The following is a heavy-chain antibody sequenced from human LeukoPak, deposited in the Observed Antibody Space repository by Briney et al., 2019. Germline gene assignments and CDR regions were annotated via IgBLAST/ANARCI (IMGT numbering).Heavy chain of an antibody. J-gene: IGHJ4*02. D-gene: IGHD1-26*01. Sequence: GASVKVSCKASGYTFTSYGISWVRQAPGQGLEWMGWISAYNGNTNYAQKLQGRVTMTTDTSTSTAYMELRSLRSDDTAVYYCACRGEVGATSSFSPYFDYWGQGTLVTVSS. CDR1: GYTFTSYG. CDR2: ISAYNGNT. V-gene: IGHV1-18*01. CDR3: ACRGEVGATSSFSPYFDY.